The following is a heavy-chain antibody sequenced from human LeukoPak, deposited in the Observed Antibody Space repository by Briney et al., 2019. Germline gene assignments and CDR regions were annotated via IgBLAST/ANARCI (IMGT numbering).Heavy chain of an antibody. V-gene: IGHV3-74*01. D-gene: IGHD1-26*01. CDR1: GFTFSTYR. J-gene: IGHJ4*02. Sequence: PGGSLRLSCAASGFTFSTYRMHWVRQAPGKGPVWVSRISSDGSSTAYADSVKGRFTTSRDNSKNTVYLQMNSLRAEDTAVYYCARVGSDSGSYYDYWGQGTLVTVSS. CDR2: ISSDGSST. CDR3: ARVGSDSGSYYDY.